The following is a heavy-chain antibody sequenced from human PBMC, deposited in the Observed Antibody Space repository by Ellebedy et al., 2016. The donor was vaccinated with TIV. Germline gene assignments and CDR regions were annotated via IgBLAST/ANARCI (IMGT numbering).Heavy chain of an antibody. CDR2: ISAKDGNK. V-gene: IGHV1-18*01. D-gene: IGHD6-19*01. J-gene: IGHJ4*02. Sequence: AASVKVSCKASSYTFNIYGINWVRQAPGQGLEWMGWISAKDGNKKYAQKLQDRVTMTTDTATSTAYMELRSLRSDDTAVYYCARDACPHCSDDYWGQGTLVTVSS. CDR3: ARDACPHCSDDY. CDR1: SYTFNIYG.